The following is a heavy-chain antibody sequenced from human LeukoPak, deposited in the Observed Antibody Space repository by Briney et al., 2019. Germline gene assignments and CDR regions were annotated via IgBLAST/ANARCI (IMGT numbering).Heavy chain of an antibody. D-gene: IGHD3-3*01. CDR2: IYISGST. CDR3: ARFYDFWRVFDY. J-gene: IGHJ4*02. V-gene: IGHV4-61*02. Sequence: SETLSLACTVSGGSTSSGSYYWGWIRQPAGKGLEWIGRIYISGSTNYNPSLKRQVTISVDTSKNQFSLKLSSVTATDTAVYDCARFYDFWRVFDYWGQGTLVTVSS. CDR1: GGSTSSGSYY.